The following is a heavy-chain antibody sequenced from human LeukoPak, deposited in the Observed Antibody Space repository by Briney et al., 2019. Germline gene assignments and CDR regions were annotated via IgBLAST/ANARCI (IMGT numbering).Heavy chain of an antibody. CDR3: AVAGRGVGFDP. J-gene: IGHJ5*02. D-gene: IGHD6-19*01. CDR2: INHSGST. Sequence: KPSETLSLTCAVYGGSFSGYYWSWIRQPPGKGLEWIGEINHSGSTNYNSSLKSRVTISVGTSKNQFSLKLSSVTAADTAVYYCAVAGRGVGFDPWGQGTLVTVSS. CDR1: GGSFSGYY. V-gene: IGHV4-34*01.